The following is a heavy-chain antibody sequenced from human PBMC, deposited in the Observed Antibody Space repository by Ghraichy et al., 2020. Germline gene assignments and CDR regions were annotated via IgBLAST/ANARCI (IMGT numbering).Heavy chain of an antibody. Sequence: SGPTLVKPTQTLTLTCTFSGFSFSSSQVGVGWIRQPPGKALEWLALIYWDDDKFYSPSLRDRLTIIKDTSKNQVVLIMTNVDPVDTATYYCAHRPSGRKSGWNYAFFDYWGKGTVVTVSP. CDR3: AHRPSGRKSGWNYAFFDY. D-gene: IGHD1-7*01. V-gene: IGHV2-5*02. CDR1: GFSFSSSQVG. J-gene: IGHJ4*02. CDR2: IYWDDDK.